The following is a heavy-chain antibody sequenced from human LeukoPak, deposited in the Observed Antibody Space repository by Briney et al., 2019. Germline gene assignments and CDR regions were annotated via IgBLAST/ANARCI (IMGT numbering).Heavy chain of an antibody. D-gene: IGHD6-19*01. Sequence: SEPLSLTCAVYGGPFSGYYWGWIRQPPGKGLEWIGEINHSGSTNYNPSLKSRVTISVDTSKNQFSLKLSSVTASDTAVYYCARGLVAVAAWVDPWGQGTLVTVSS. V-gene: IGHV4-34*01. CDR3: ARGLVAVAAWVDP. CDR2: INHSGST. CDR1: GGPFSGYY. J-gene: IGHJ5*02.